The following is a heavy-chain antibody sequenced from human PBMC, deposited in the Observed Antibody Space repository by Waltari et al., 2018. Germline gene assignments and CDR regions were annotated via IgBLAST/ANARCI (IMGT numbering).Heavy chain of an antibody. J-gene: IGHJ5*02. D-gene: IGHD3-3*01. CDR1: GGTFSSYA. Sequence: QVQLVQSGAEVKKPGSSVKVSCKASGGTFSSYAISWVRQAPGQGLEWMGGIIPIFGTANYAQKFQGRVTMTADESTSTAYMELSSLRSEDTAVYYCASGASYYDFWSGYYTDNWFDPWGQGTLVTVSS. V-gene: IGHV1-69*13. CDR3: ASGASYYDFWSGYYTDNWFDP. CDR2: IIPIFGTA.